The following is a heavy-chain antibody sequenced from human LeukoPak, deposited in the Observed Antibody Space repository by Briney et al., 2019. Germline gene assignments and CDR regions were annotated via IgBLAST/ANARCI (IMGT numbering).Heavy chain of an antibody. V-gene: IGHV3-53*01. CDR2: TYTGGNS. J-gene: IGHJ3*02. CDR1: GFTVSSTH. Sequence: GGSLSLSCEASGFTVSSTHMVWVRQAPGKGLEWVSVTYTGGNSYYAGSVQGRFIISRDISKNTLYLQMNNLRAEDSALYYCARGGRGSAAVVAPRSFDIWGLGTMVTVSS. CDR3: ARGGRGSAAVVAPRSFDI. D-gene: IGHD3-22*01.